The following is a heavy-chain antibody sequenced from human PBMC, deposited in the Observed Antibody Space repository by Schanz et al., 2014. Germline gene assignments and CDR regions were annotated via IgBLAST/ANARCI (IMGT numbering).Heavy chain of an antibody. CDR3: ARDRDQWDGNYLDY. CDR1: GYTFTRSG. J-gene: IGHJ4*02. Sequence: QVQLVQSGGEVKTPGASVKVSCKASGYTFTRSGISWVRQAPGQGLKWMGWIGGSDGNTNFAQKFQGRVTMTTDTSTSTVYMELRSLTSDDSAVYYCARDRDQWDGNYLDYWGQGTLVTVSS. CDR2: IGGSDGNT. D-gene: IGHD1-26*01. V-gene: IGHV1-18*01.